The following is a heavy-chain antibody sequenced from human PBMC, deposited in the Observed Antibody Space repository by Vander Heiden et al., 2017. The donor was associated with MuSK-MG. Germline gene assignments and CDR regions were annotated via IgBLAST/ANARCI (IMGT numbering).Heavy chain of an antibody. CDR2: RSPNTGDT. CDR1: GAGFTTFF. D-gene: IGHD3-9*01. CDR3: VRSRSFYFDT. V-gene: IGHV1-2*02. Sequence: QVQLVQSGPEAKQTGSSVRVSCKPSGAGFTTFFLALVRQAPGQALEWRGWRSPNTGDTKYARKFEGRITMTRDTSISTAYMDLTGLKSDDTAVYYCVRSRSFYFDTWGQGTLVTVS. J-gene: IGHJ4*02.